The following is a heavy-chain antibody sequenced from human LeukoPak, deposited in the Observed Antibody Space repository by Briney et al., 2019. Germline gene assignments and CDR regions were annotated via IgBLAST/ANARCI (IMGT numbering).Heavy chain of an antibody. D-gene: IGHD3-22*01. CDR2: ITTSSNSI. Sequence: GGSLRLSCAASGFTFSSYSMNWVRQAPGKGLEWVSYITTSSNSIYYADSVKGRFTISRDNAKNSLYLQMNSLRAEDTAVYYCAKDRFYDSSGYHSPYYFDYWGQGTLVTVSS. CDR3: AKDRFYDSSGYHSPYYFDY. V-gene: IGHV3-48*04. J-gene: IGHJ4*02. CDR1: GFTFSSYS.